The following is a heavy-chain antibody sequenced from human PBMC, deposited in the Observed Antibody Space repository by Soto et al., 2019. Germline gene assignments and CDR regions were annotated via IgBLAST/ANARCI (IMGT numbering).Heavy chain of an antibody. Sequence: PSETLSLTCAVSGYSISSGYYWGWIRQPPGKGLEWIGSIYHSGSTYYNPSLKSRVTISVDTSKNQFSLKLSSVTAADTAVYYCARQTSTPSTRDNWVDTWGQGTLVTVSS. J-gene: IGHJ5*02. CDR3: ARQTSTPSTRDNWVDT. CDR2: IYHSGST. CDR1: GYSISSGYY. D-gene: IGHD2-2*01. V-gene: IGHV4-38-2*01.